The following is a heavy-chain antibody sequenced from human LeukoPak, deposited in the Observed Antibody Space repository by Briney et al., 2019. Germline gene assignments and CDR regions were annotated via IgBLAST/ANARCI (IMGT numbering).Heavy chain of an antibody. Sequence: PGGSLRLSCTVSGLTFSSYWMTWFRQAPGKGLEWVSSISSSSSYIYYADSVKGRFTISRDNAKNSLYLQMNSLRAEDTAVYYCARDLMGYSSSWSHFDYWGQGTLVTVSS. J-gene: IGHJ4*02. V-gene: IGHV3-21*01. D-gene: IGHD6-13*01. CDR3: ARDLMGYSSSWSHFDY. CDR1: GLTFSSYW. CDR2: ISSSSSYI.